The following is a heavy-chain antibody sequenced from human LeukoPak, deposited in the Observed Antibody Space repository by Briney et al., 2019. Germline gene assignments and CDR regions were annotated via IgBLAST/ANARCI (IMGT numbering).Heavy chain of an antibody. V-gene: IGHV4-39*07. Sequence: SETLSLTCTVSGGSISSSSYYWGWIRQAPGKGLEWIGSKFYSGATYYNPSLKRRVTISVDTSKNQFSLKLSSVTAADTAVYYCASLSHSGWYNWFDPWGQGTLVTVSS. D-gene: IGHD6-19*01. CDR1: GGSISSSSYY. CDR3: ASLSHSGWYNWFDP. CDR2: KFYSGAT. J-gene: IGHJ5*02.